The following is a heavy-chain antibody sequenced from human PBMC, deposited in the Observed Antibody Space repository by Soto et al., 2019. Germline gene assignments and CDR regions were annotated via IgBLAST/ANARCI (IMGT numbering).Heavy chain of an antibody. CDR2: ISANNGNT. CDR1: GYTFTSYG. V-gene: IGHV1-18*01. J-gene: IGHJ4*02. CDR3: ARAAAVGLFDY. D-gene: IGHD1-26*01. Sequence: QVQLVQSGAEVKKPGASVKVSCKASGYTFTSYGISWVRQAPGQGLEWLGWISANNGNTKYAQKLPGRVTMTTDTSTSTAYMELRSLRSEETAVYYCARAAAVGLFDYWGQGTLVTVSS.